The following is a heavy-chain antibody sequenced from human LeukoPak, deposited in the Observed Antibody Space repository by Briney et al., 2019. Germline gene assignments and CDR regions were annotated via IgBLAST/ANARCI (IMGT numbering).Heavy chain of an antibody. CDR1: GFTVSTNY. CDR3: ASDRYCTDTRCDGQRSSYVFAGFES. D-gene: IGHD2-2*01. Sequence: GGSLRLSCAASGFTVSTNYMSWVRQAPGKGLEWVSVIYSGGSTYYADSVKGRFTISRDSSKNTLYLQMNSLRGDDTAIYYCASDRYCTDTRCDGQRSSYVFAGFESWGQGTLVTVSS. CDR2: IYSGGST. J-gene: IGHJ4*02. V-gene: IGHV3-66*01.